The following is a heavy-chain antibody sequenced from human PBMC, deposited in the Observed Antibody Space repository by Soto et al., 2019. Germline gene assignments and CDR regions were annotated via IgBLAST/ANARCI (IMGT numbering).Heavy chain of an antibody. CDR1: GGSISTYY. V-gene: IGHV4-59*08. CDR2: IFYSGST. D-gene: IGHD4-17*01. CDR3: ARHRGDSDAFDI. Sequence: SETLSLTCTVSGGSISTYYWGWIRQPPGKGPEWIGYIFYSGSTNYNPSLKSRVTISVDTSKNQFSLKLSSVTAADTAVYYCARHRGDSDAFDIWGQGTMVTVSS. J-gene: IGHJ3*02.